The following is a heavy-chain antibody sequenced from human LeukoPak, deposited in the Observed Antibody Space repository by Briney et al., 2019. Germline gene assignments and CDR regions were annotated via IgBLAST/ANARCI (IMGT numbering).Heavy chain of an antibody. CDR1: GFTFSSYA. CDR2: ISGSGGST. D-gene: IGHD6-13*01. CDR3: AKEGRYSSSWYFSGYYYGMDV. V-gene: IGHV3-23*01. Sequence: PGGSLRLSCAASGFTFSSYAMSWVRQAPGKGLEWVSAISGSGGSTYYADSVKGRFTISRDNSKNTLYLQMNSLRAEDTAVYYCAKEGRYSSSWYFSGYYYGMDVWGQGTTVTVSS. J-gene: IGHJ6*02.